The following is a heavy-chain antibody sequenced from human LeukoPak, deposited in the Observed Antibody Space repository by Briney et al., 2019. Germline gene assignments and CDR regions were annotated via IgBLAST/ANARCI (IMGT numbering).Heavy chain of an antibody. J-gene: IGHJ3*02. Sequence: SETLSLTCTVSGGSISSYYWSWIRQPPGKGLEWIGYIYYSGSTNYNPSLKSRVTISIDTSKNQFSLKLSSVTAADTAVYYCARDRSRDGYKGDRFDIWGQGTMVTVSS. CDR1: GGSISSYY. CDR2: IYYSGST. V-gene: IGHV4-59*01. CDR3: ARDRSRDGYKGDRFDI. D-gene: IGHD5-24*01.